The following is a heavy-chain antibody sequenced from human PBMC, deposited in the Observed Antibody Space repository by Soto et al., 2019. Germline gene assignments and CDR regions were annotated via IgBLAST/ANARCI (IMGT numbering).Heavy chain of an antibody. CDR2: INDRGSI. J-gene: IGHJ2*01. V-gene: IGHV4-34*01. CDR1: GGSFSGYY. D-gene: IGHD3-9*01. CDR3: ARESHDILTGPPWVWYFDL. Sequence: QVQLQQWGAGPLRPLETLSLTCGVSGGSFSGYYWAWIRQSPGKGLEWIGEINDRGSINYNPSLKSRVSSSVETSKNHYSLNLRSVTAADTAVYYCARESHDILTGPPWVWYFDLWGRGTLVTV.